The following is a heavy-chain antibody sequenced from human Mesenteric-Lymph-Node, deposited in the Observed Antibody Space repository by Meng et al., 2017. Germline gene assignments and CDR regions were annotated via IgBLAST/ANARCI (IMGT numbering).Heavy chain of an antibody. CDR3: ARLIVVVAAFDI. J-gene: IGHJ3*02. V-gene: IGHV3-21*01. CDR1: GLTFSSFS. D-gene: IGHD3-22*01. Sequence: GGSLRLSCAGSGLTFSSFSMNWVRQAPGKGLEWVSSISSNSNYKTYADSLKGRFTISRDNAKNSLYLQMNSLRAEDTAVYYCARLIVVVAAFDIWGQGTMVTVSS. CDR2: ISSNSNYK.